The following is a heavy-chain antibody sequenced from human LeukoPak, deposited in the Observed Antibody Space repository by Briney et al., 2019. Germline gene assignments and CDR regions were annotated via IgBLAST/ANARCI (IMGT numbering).Heavy chain of an antibody. D-gene: IGHD5-18*01. CDR2: IYSGGST. CDR1: GFTVGRNY. V-gene: IGHV3-53*05. Sequence: GGSLRLSCAASGFTVGRNYMAWVRQAPGQGLEWVSVIYSGGSTYYADSVKGRFTISRDNSKNTLYLQMNSLRAEDTAVYYCARVDTAMVTADFQDYYYGMDVWGQGTTVTVSS. J-gene: IGHJ6*02. CDR3: ARVDTAMVTADFQDYYYGMDV.